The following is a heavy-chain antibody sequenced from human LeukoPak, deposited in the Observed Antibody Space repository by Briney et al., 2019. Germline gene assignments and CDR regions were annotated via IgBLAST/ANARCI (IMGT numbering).Heavy chain of an antibody. CDR2: IYSGGST. CDR1: GFTVSSNY. V-gene: IGHV3-53*01. D-gene: IGHD3-9*01. Sequence: GGSLRLSCAASGFTVSSNYMSWVRQAPGKGLEWVSVIYSGGSTYYADSVKGRFTISRDNSKNTLYPQMNSLRAEDTAVYYCAREYDILTGYSTWGQGTLVTVSS. J-gene: IGHJ5*02. CDR3: AREYDILTGYST.